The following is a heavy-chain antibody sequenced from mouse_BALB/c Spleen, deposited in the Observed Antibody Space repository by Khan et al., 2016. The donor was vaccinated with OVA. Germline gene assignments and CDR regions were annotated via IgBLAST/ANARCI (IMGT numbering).Heavy chain of an antibody. CDR1: GFTFSNFG. D-gene: IGHD1-2*01. Sequence: EVELVESGGGLVQPGGSRKLSCAASGFTFSNFGMYWVSQAPEKGLEWVAYISRGISTIYYADSVKGRFTISRDNPKNTLFLQMTSLRSEDTAMYYCASPVITTANGAMDYWGQGTSVTVSS. V-gene: IGHV5-17*02. CDR3: ASPVITTANGAMDY. CDR2: ISRGISTI. J-gene: IGHJ4*01.